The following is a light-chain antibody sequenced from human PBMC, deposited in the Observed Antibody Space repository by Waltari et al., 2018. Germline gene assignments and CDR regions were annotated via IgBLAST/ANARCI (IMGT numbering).Light chain of an antibody. Sequence: EIVLTQSPGTLSLSPGDRVTLPCRASQSVSRGLVWYQQKPGQAPRLLIYGASSRATGIPDRFSGSGSGTDFSLTISRLEPEDFAVYYCQHYVRLPVTFGPGTKVEIK. CDR2: GAS. CDR3: QHYVRLPVT. J-gene: IGKJ1*01. V-gene: IGKV3-20*01. CDR1: QSVSRG.